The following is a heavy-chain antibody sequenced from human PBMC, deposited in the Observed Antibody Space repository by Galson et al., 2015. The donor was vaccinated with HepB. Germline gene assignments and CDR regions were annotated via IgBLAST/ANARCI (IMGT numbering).Heavy chain of an antibody. CDR2: INPSGGST. V-gene: IGHV1-46*01. CDR1: GYTFTSYY. D-gene: IGHD1-26*01. J-gene: IGHJ3*02. CDR3: ARAVGWELQGPGAFDI. Sequence: SVKVSCKASGYTFTSYYMHWVRQAPGQGLEWMGIINPSGGSTSYAQKFQGRVTMTRDTSTSTVYMELSSLRSEDTAVYYCARAVGWELQGPGAFDIWGQGTMVTVSS.